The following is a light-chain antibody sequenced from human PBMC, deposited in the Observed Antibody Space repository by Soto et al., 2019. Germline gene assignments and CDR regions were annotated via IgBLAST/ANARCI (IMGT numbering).Light chain of an antibody. V-gene: IGKV1-39*01. CDR1: QTIGSY. CDR2: AVS. J-gene: IGKJ2*03. CDR3: QQSFNTPYS. Sequence: DIPMTQSPSSLSASVGDTVTITCRASQTIGSYLSWYHQMPGKPPKLLIYAVSRLQSGVPSRFSGSGSGTDFTLTINSLQPEDFATYYCQQSFNTPYSFGQGTDLYVK.